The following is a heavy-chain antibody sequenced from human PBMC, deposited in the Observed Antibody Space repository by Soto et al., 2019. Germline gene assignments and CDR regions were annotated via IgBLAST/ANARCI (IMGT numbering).Heavy chain of an antibody. Sequence: GGSLRLSYVASDFTFSTYSMNWVRQAPGKGLEWVAYISATSNHIYYADSLKGRFTISRDNAKSSLYLHMNSLRAEDTAVYFCARDSITIFGGGMDVWGQGTTVTVSS. CDR1: DFTFSTYS. D-gene: IGHD3-3*01. CDR3: ARDSITIFGGGMDV. CDR2: ISATSNHI. J-gene: IGHJ6*02. V-gene: IGHV3-21*01.